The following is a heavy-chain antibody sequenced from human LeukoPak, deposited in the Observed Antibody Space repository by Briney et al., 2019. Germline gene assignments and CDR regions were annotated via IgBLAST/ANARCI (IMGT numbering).Heavy chain of an antibody. CDR3: AREMSLFDY. CDR1: GDSISDYY. V-gene: IGHV4-59*12. J-gene: IGHJ4*02. Sequence: PSETLSLTCTVSGDSISDYYWNWIRQPPGKGLEWIGYINYSGSTNYNPSLKSRVTMSVDTSKNQFSLKLSSVTAADTAVYYCAREMSLFDYWGQGTLVTVSS. CDR2: INYSGST.